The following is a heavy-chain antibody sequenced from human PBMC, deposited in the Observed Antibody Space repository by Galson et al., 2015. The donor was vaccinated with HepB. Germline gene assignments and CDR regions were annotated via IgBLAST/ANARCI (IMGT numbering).Heavy chain of an antibody. CDR1: GFTFSNYA. J-gene: IGHJ2*01. CDR2: ISGSGRT. D-gene: IGHD4-17*01. V-gene: IGHV3-23*01. Sequence: SLRLSCAASGFTFSNYAMSWVRQAPGKGLEWVSAISGSGRTYYADSVKGRFTISRDNSKNTLYLQMNSLRADDTAFYYCAKDYGDKRVLGWYFDLWGRGTLVTVSS. CDR3: AKDYGDKRVLGWYFDL.